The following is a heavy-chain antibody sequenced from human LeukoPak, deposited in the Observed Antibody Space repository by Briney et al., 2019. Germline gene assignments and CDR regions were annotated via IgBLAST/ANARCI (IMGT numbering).Heavy chain of an antibody. J-gene: IGHJ4*02. CDR1: GFTVSSNY. CDR2: IYSVGST. CDR3: AKGDYDYVWGSYPPAY. D-gene: IGHD3-16*02. Sequence: GGSLRLSCAASGFTVSSNYMSWVRQAPGKGLEWVSVIYSVGSTFYADSVKGRFTISRDNSKNTLYLEMNSLRAEDTAVYYCAKGDYDYVWGSYPPAYWGQGTLVTVSS. V-gene: IGHV3-53*01.